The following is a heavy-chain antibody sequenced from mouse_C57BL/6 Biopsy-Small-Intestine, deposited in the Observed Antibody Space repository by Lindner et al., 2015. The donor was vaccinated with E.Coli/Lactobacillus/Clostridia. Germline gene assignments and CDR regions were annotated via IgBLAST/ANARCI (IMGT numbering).Heavy chain of an antibody. D-gene: IGHD2-1*01. J-gene: IGHJ2*01. CDR1: GYAFSTYW. Sequence: VQLQESGAELVKPGASVRISCKASGYAFSTYWMNWVKQRPGKGLEWIGQIYPGDGDTNYSGNFKGKATLTADKSSNTAYMQLSSLTSEDSAVYFCARRPRNYYLDYWGQGTTLTVSS. V-gene: IGHV1-80*01. CDR2: IYPGDGDT. CDR3: ARRPRNYYLDY.